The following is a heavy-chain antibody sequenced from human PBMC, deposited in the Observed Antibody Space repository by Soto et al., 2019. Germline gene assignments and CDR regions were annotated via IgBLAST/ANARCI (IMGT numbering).Heavy chain of an antibody. Sequence: EVQLLESGGGLVQPGGSPRLSCAASGFIFSTYAMSWVRQAPGKGLEWVSGISGSGGGTYYADSVKGRFTISRDNSKNTLYLQMNSLRDEDTAVYYCAKDLYGDYGGLDYWGQGTLVTVSS. J-gene: IGHJ4*02. D-gene: IGHD4-17*01. CDR3: AKDLYGDYGGLDY. V-gene: IGHV3-23*01. CDR2: ISGSGGGT. CDR1: GFIFSTYA.